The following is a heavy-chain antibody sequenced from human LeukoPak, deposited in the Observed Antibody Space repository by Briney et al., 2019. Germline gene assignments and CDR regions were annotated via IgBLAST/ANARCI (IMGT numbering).Heavy chain of an antibody. CDR2: IIPIVGTA. CDR3: ARVQVGAFTGWFDP. D-gene: IGHD1-26*01. J-gene: IGHJ5*02. CDR1: GGTFSSYA. V-gene: IGHV1-69*01. Sequence: SVKVSCKASGGTFSSYAISWVRQAPGQGLEWMGGIIPIVGTANYAQKFQGRVTITADESTSTAYMELSSLRSDDTAVYYCARVQVGAFTGWFDPWGQGTLVTVSS.